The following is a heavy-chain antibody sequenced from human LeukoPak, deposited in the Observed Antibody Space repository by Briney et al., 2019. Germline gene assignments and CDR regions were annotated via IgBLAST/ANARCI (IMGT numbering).Heavy chain of an antibody. J-gene: IGHJ3*02. Sequence: GGSLRLSCAASGFSVSSNCMNWVRQAPGKGLEWVSIIYSDGSTYYADSVKGRFTISRDNSKNTLYLQMNSLRAEDTAVYYCAKLPDGYSSGSDAFDIWGQGTMVTVSS. CDR3: AKLPDGYSSGSDAFDI. CDR1: GFSVSSNC. CDR2: IYSDGST. D-gene: IGHD6-19*01. V-gene: IGHV3-53*05.